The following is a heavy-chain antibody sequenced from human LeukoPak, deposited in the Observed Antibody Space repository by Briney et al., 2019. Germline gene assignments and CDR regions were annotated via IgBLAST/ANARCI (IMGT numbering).Heavy chain of an antibody. J-gene: IGHJ5*02. Sequence: GGSLRLSCAASGFTFSSYAMSWVRQAPGKGLEWVSAISGSGGSTYYADSVKGRFTISRDNSKNTLYLQMNSLRAEDTAVYYCARDRVPGYSSSWFKGYNWFDPWGQGTLVTVSS. CDR1: GFTFSSYA. D-gene: IGHD6-13*01. CDR3: ARDRVPGYSSSWFKGYNWFDP. CDR2: ISGSGGST. V-gene: IGHV3-23*01.